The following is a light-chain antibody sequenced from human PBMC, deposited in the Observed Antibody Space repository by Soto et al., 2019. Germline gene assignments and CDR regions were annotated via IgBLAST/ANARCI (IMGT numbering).Light chain of an antibody. CDR1: YSNIGSNF. CDR2: SIN. J-gene: IGLJ3*02. Sequence: QSVLTQPPSASATPGQTVTISCSGRYSNIGSNFVSWYQRLPGTPPKLLIYSINQRPSGVPDRFSGSKSGTSASLTISGLQSEDEADYFCSSWDDSLDGPVFGGGTKLTVL. V-gene: IGLV1-44*01. CDR3: SSWDDSLDGPV.